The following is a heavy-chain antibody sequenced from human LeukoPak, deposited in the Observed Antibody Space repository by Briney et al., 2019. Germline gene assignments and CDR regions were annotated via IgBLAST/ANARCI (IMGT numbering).Heavy chain of an antibody. CDR2: IRYSGST. J-gene: IGHJ4*02. D-gene: IGHD2-15*01. V-gene: IGHV4-30-4*07. CDR1: GDSLSSGGYS. Sequence: SETLSLTCEVSGDSLSSGGYSWSWIRQPPGKGLEWIGYIRYSGSTYYNPSLKSRLTMSVEASKTQFSLRLSSVTAADTAVYYCARWGLVVVAATGFDYWGQGTLVTVSS. CDR3: ARWGLVVVAATGFDY.